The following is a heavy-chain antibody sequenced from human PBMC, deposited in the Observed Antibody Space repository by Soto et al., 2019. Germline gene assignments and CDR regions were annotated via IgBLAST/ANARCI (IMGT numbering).Heavy chain of an antibody. CDR3: VRVAVVTRGIDY. V-gene: IGHV3-74*01. Sequence: EVQLVESGGGLVQPGGSLRLSCIASGFTFSGSWMHWVRQAPGKGLVWVARVNEWGTDSTYADSVKGRFTISRDNAKNTVYLQMNSLTAEDTAVYYCVRVAVVTRGIDYWGQGTLVTVSS. J-gene: IGHJ4*02. D-gene: IGHD6-19*01. CDR2: VNEWGTDS. CDR1: GFTFSGSW.